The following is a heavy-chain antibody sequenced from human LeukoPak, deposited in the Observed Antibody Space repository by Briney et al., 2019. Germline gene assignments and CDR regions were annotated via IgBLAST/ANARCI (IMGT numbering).Heavy chain of an antibody. D-gene: IGHD2-15*01. Sequence: PGGSLRLSCAASGFTFSSYSMNWVRQPPGKGLEWIGEINHSGSTNYNPSLKSRVTISVDTSKNQFSLKLSSVTAADTAVYYCATQGRYCSGGSCYSYVYWGQGTLVTVSS. CDR1: GFTFSSYS. CDR2: INHSGST. J-gene: IGHJ4*02. V-gene: IGHV4-34*08. CDR3: ATQGRYCSGGSCYSYVY.